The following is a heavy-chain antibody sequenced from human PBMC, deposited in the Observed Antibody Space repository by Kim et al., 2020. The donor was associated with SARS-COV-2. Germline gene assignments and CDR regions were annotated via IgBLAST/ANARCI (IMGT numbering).Heavy chain of an antibody. Sequence: LSLTCGASGFTFNTYWMSWVRQAPGKGLESVANIRQDGGEKYYADSVRGRFIISRDNAKNLLSLQMNSLRAEDTAVYYCARDRSGYSPRPGYDYWGQGTLVTVSS. CDR2: IRQDGGEK. V-gene: IGHV3-7*01. CDR1: GFTFNTYW. D-gene: IGHD3-22*01. J-gene: IGHJ4*02. CDR3: ARDRSGYSPRPGYDY.